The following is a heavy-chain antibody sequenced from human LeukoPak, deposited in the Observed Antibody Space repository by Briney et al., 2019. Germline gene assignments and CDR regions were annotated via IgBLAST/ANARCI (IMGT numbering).Heavy chain of an antibody. CDR1: GGSISSGDYY. V-gene: IGHV4-30-4*01. D-gene: IGHD3-10*01. CDR2: IHYSGST. Sequence: SETLSLTCTVSGGSISSGDYYWSWIRQPPGKGLEWIGYIHYSGSTYYNPSLKSRVTISVDTSKNQFSLKLSSVTAADTAVYYCARDPKLWFGEKTFIWGQGTLVTVSS. CDR3: ARDPKLWFGEKTFI. J-gene: IGHJ4*02.